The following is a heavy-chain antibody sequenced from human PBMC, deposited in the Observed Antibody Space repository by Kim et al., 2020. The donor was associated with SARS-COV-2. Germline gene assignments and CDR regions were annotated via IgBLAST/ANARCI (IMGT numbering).Heavy chain of an antibody. Sequence: GGSLRLSCAASGFTFDDYSMHWVRQAPGKGLEWVSGISWNSGSIGYADSVKGRFTISRDNAKNSLYLQMNSLRAEDTALYYCAKGLVSREGGDYWGQGTL. J-gene: IGHJ4*02. CDR2: ISWNSGSI. CDR1: GFTFDDYS. D-gene: IGHD3-16*01. V-gene: IGHV3-9*01. CDR3: AKGLVSREGGDY.